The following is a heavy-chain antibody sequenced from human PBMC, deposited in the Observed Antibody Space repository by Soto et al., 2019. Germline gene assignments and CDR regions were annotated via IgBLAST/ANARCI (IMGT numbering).Heavy chain of an antibody. CDR2: ISSSGSTI. J-gene: IGHJ6*02. Sequence: QVQLVESGGGLVKPGGSLRLSCAASGFTFSDSYMSWIRQAPGKGLEWVSHISSSGSTIYYAASVKGRFTISRDNTKNSLYLQMNSLGAEDTAVYYCARQKAWTGEWLSLYAPGMDVWGQGTTVTVSS. D-gene: IGHD3-22*01. V-gene: IGHV3-11*01. CDR1: GFTFSDSY. CDR3: ARQKAWTGEWLSLYAPGMDV.